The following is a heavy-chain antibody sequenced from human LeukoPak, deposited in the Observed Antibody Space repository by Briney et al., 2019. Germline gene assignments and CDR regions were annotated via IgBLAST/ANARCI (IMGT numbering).Heavy chain of an antibody. CDR3: ARSRGKYFQR. J-gene: IGHJ1*01. CDR2: ITQGGSTI. D-gene: IGHD3-16*01. Sequence: GGSLRLSCEASGFTFSSYDMSWVRQAPGKGLQWISHITQGGSTIYYADSVKGRFTIFRDNAKSSLYLQMDSLRVEDTAIYYCARSRGKYFQRWGQGTLVTVSS. V-gene: IGHV3-48*03. CDR1: GFTFSSYD.